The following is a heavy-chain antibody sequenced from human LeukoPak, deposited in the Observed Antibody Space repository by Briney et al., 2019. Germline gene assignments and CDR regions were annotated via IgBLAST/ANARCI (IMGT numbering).Heavy chain of an antibody. V-gene: IGHV5-51*01. CDR2: IYPGDPDT. CDR3: ARSPAESNSGTFDY. Sequence: GESLKISCKGSGYSFTSYWIGWVRQMPGKGLEWMGIIYPGDPDTRYSPSFQGQVTISADKSISTAYLQWSSLKASDTAMHYCARSPAESNSGTFDYWGQGTLVTVSS. J-gene: IGHJ4*02. CDR1: GYSFTSYW. D-gene: IGHD4-23*01.